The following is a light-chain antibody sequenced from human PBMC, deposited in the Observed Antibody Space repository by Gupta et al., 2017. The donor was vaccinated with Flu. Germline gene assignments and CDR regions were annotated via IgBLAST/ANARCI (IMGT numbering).Light chain of an antibody. CDR2: VAS. CDR3: QQYGTSSLYS. J-gene: IGKJ2*03. Sequence: EIVLTQSPGTLSLSPGERATLSCRASQTINNNYLAWYQQKPGQAPRLLIYVASSRATGIPDRFSGSGSGTDFTLTISRLEPEDFAVYYCQQYGTSSLYSFGQGTKREIK. CDR1: QTINNNY. V-gene: IGKV3-20*01.